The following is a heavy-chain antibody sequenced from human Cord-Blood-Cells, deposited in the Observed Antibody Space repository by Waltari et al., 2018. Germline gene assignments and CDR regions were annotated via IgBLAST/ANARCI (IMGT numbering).Heavy chain of an antibody. CDR1: GGSISSYY. CDR2: IYTSGST. D-gene: IGHD3-3*01. J-gene: IGHJ3*02. V-gene: IGHV4-4*07. Sequence: QVQLQESGPGLVKPSETLSLTCTVSGGSISSYYWSWIRQPAGKGLEWIGRIYTSGSTNYNPSRKSRVTMSVDTSKNQFSLKLSSVTAADTAVYYCARGPITIFGVVIIRDAFDIWGQGTMVTVSS. CDR3: ARGPITIFGVVIIRDAFDI.